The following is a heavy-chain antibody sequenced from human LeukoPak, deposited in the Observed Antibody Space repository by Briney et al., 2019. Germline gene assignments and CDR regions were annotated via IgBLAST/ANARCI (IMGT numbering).Heavy chain of an antibody. CDR3: ARGGLLSRY. V-gene: IGHV3-7*01. CDR2: IKQDGSEK. Sequence: GGSLRLSCAASGFTFSSYWMSWVRQAPGKGLEWVANIKQDGSEKYYVDSVKGRFTIARDNAKSTLYLQMNSLRAEDTAVYYCARGGLLSRYWGQGTLVTVSS. J-gene: IGHJ4*02. D-gene: IGHD1-26*01. CDR1: GFTFSSYW.